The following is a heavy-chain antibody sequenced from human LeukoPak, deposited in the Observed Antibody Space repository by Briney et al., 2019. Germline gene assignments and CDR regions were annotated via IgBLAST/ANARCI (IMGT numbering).Heavy chain of an antibody. J-gene: IGHJ4*02. D-gene: IGHD6-19*01. CDR2: IYHSGST. CDR1: GGSISSSHW. CDR3: ARGTGYSSGCPDY. Sequence: PSETLSLTCAVPGGSISSSHWWSWVRQPPGKGLEWIGEIYHSGSTNYSPSLKSRVTLSVDESKNQFSLKLSSVTAADTAVYYCARGTGYSSGCPDYWGQGTLVTVSS. V-gene: IGHV4-4*02.